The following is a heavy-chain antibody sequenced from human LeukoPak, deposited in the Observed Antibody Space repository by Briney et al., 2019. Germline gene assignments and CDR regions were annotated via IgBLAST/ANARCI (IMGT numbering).Heavy chain of an antibody. CDR3: VTGNY. D-gene: IGHD1-14*01. CDR1: GFTLSSYR. CDR2: INQDGSEK. Sequence: PGGSLRLSWAASGFTLSSYRMTWVRQAPGKGLEWVANINQDGSEKNYVDSVRGRFTISRDNAKNSLYLQMNSLRAEDTAVYYCVTGNYWGQGTLVTVSS. J-gene: IGHJ4*02. V-gene: IGHV3-7*01.